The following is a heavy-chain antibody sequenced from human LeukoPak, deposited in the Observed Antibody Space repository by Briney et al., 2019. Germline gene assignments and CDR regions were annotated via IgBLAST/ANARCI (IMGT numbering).Heavy chain of an antibody. CDR3: ARPITMVRGVIIADAFGI. V-gene: IGHV3-21*01. Sequence: PGGSLRLSCAASGFTLSSYSMNWVRQAPGKGLEWVSSISSSSSYIHYADSVKGRFTISRDNAKNSLYMQMNRLRAEDTAVYYCARPITMVRGVIIADAFGIWGQGTMVTVSS. D-gene: IGHD3-10*01. CDR2: ISSSSSYI. CDR1: GFTLSSYS. J-gene: IGHJ3*02.